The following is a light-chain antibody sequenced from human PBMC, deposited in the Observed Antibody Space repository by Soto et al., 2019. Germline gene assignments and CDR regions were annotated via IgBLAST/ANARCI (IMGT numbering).Light chain of an antibody. V-gene: IGKV1-5*01. CDR2: DAS. CDR3: QHYNSYSEA. CDR1: QSISSW. Sequence: NPMTQYPATMSASVGDRVTIPCRASQSISSWLAWYQQKPGKAPKLLIYDASSLESGVPSRFSGGGSGTEFTLTISSPQPDDFATYYCQHYNSYSEAFGQGTKVDIK. J-gene: IGKJ1*01.